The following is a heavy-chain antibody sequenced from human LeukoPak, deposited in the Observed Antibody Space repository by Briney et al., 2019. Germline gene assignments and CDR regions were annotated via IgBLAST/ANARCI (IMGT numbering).Heavy chain of an antibody. CDR2: ISAYNGNT. D-gene: IGHD6-19*01. J-gene: IGHJ4*02. CDR3: ASGLSIAVAGPGVY. Sequence: GASVKVSCKASGYTFTSYDINWVRQATGQGLEWMGWISAYNGNTNYAQKLQGRVTMTTDTSTSTAYMELRSLRSDDTAVYYCASGLSIAVAGPGVYWGQGTLVTVSS. CDR1: GYTFTSYD. V-gene: IGHV1-18*01.